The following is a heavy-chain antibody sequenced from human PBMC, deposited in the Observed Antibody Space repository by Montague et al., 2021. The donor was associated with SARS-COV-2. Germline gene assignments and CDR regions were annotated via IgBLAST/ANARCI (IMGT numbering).Heavy chain of an antibody. CDR3: ASPGGYCTGGSCYYVY. CDR1: GGSISTYY. D-gene: IGHD2-15*01. CDR2: IYYSGST. J-gene: IGHJ4*02. V-gene: IGHV4-59*01. Sequence: SETLSLTCSVSGGSISTYYWSWIRQPPGKGLEWIGYIYYSGSTNYNPSLKSLVTISIDTSKNQFSLELSSVTAADMAVYYCASPGGYCTGGSCYYVYWGQGTLVTVSS.